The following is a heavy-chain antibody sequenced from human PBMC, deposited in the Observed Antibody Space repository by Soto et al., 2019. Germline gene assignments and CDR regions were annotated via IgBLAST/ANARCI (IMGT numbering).Heavy chain of an antibody. CDR2: ISYDGSNK. CDR3: ARDPRQQLPLYYFDY. V-gene: IGHV3-30*19. Sequence: TIGDYYISWIRQAPGKGLEWVAVISYDGSNKYYADSVKGRFTISRDNSKNTLYLQMNSLRAEDTAVYYCARDPRQQLPLYYFDYWGQGTLVTVSS. D-gene: IGHD6-13*01. CDR1: TIGDYY. J-gene: IGHJ4*02.